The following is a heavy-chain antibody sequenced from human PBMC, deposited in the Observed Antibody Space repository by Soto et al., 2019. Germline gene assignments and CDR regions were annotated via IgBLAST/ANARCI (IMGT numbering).Heavy chain of an antibody. CDR3: ANSGWDYYYYGMDV. V-gene: IGHV3-21*01. CDR2: ISSSSSYI. J-gene: IGHJ6*02. D-gene: IGHD6-19*01. CDR1: GFTFSSYS. Sequence: GGSLRLSCAAPGFTFSSYSMNWVRQAPGKGLEWVSSISSSSSYIYYADSVKGRFTISRDNAKNSLYLQMNSLRAEDTAVYYCANSGWDYYYYGMDVWGQGTTVTVSS.